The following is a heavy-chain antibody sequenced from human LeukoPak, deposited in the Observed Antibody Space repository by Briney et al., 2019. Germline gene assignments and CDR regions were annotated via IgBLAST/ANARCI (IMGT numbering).Heavy chain of an antibody. Sequence: ASVKVSCKASGYTYTSHYIHWVPQAPGQGLEWLGVTNPRGGSTTYAHKFQGRVTRSRDTSTSTVYMELSSLRFEDTAVYYCARVVWDCSGGSCYSEATRQGDWYFDLWGRGTLVSVSS. CDR2: TNPRGGST. V-gene: IGHV1-46*01. D-gene: IGHD2-15*01. CDR3: ARVVWDCSGGSCYSEATRQGDWYFDL. CDR1: GYTYTSHY. J-gene: IGHJ2*01.